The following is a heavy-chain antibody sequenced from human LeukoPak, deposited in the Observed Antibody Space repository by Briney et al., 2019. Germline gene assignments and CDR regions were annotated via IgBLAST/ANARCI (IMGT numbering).Heavy chain of an antibody. CDR2: ISGSGGST. CDR3: ARLEKQLWHYDS. Sequence: PGGSLRLSCAASGFTFSSYAMSWVRQAPGKGLEWVSAISGSGGSTYYADSVKGRVTISRDNSKSTLYLQMNSLRAEDTAVYYCARLEKQLWHYDSWGQGTLVTVSS. D-gene: IGHD5-18*01. CDR1: GFTFSSYA. V-gene: IGHV3-23*01. J-gene: IGHJ4*02.